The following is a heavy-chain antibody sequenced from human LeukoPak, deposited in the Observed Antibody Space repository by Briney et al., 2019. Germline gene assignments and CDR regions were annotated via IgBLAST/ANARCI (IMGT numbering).Heavy chain of an antibody. CDR2: ISSSSSYI. J-gene: IGHJ3*02. CDR1: GFTFSSHS. V-gene: IGHV3-21*01. CDR3: AREGQQLVRGAFDI. D-gene: IGHD6-13*01. Sequence: GGSLRLSCAASGFTFSSHSMNWVRQAPGKGLEWVSSISSSSSYIYYADSVKGRFTISRDNAKNSLYLQMNSLRAEDTAVYYCAREGQQLVRGAFDIWGQGTMVTVSS.